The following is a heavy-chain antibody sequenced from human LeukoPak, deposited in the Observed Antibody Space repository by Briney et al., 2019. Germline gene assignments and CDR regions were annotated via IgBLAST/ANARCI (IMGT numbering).Heavy chain of an antibody. CDR2: ISSSGSTI. D-gene: IGHD3-10*01. Sequence: GGSLRLSCAASRFTFSSYEMNWVRQAPGKGLEWVSYISSSGSTIYYADSVKGRFTISRDNAKNSLYLQMNSLRAEDTAVYYCARGGDYYGSGSQFDYWGQGTLVTVSS. J-gene: IGHJ4*02. CDR1: RFTFSSYE. CDR3: ARGGDYYGSGSQFDY. V-gene: IGHV3-48*03.